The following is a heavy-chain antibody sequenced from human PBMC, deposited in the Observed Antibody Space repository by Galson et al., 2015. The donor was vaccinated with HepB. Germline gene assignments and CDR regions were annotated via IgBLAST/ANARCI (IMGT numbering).Heavy chain of an antibody. Sequence: SLRLSCAASGFTFSSYAMSWVRQAPGKGLEWVSAISGSGGSTYYADSVKGRFTISRDNSKNTLYLQMNSLRAEDTAVYYCAKPIVNVFGVAPFFDYWGQGTLVTVSS. CDR2: ISGSGGST. CDR3: AKPIVNVFGVAPFFDY. D-gene: IGHD3-3*01. J-gene: IGHJ4*02. V-gene: IGHV3-23*01. CDR1: GFTFSSYA.